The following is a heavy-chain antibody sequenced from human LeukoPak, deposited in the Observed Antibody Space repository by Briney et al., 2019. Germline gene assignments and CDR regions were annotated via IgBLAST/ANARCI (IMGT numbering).Heavy chain of an antibody. CDR2: IYTSGST. Sequence: SETLSLTCTVSGGSISSYYWSWIRQPAGKGLEWIGRIYTSGSTNYNPSLKSRVTISVDTSKNQFSLKLSSVTAADTAVYYCARSQEVDYYGSGTSFDPWGQGTLVTVSS. D-gene: IGHD3-10*01. CDR3: ARSQEVDYYGSGTSFDP. CDR1: GGSISSYY. V-gene: IGHV4-4*07. J-gene: IGHJ5*02.